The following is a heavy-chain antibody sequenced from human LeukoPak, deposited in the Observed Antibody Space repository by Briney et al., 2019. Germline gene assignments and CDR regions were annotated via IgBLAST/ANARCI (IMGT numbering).Heavy chain of an antibody. Sequence: SETLSLTCTVSGGSVSRGSYYWSWIRQPPGKGLEWIGYIYYSGSTNYNPSLKSRVTMSGDASKNQFSLKLSSGTAADTAVYYCARDPRSSGYCSGGSCPDWFDPGGRGTLVTVSS. J-gene: IGHJ5*02. V-gene: IGHV4-61*01. CDR3: ARDPRSSGYCSGGSCPDWFDP. CDR1: GGSVSRGSYY. D-gene: IGHD2-15*01. CDR2: IYYSGST.